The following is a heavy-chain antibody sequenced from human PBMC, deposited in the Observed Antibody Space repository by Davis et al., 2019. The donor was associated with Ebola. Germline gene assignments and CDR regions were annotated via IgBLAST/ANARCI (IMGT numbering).Heavy chain of an antibody. D-gene: IGHD3-10*01. V-gene: IGHV4-39*07. CDR2: IYYSGST. Sequence: PSETLSLTCTVSGGSISSSSYYWGWIRQPPGKGLEWIGSIYYSGSTYYNPSLKSRVTISVDTSKNQFSLKLSSVTAADTAVYYCARVWYYGSGSYHFDYWGQGTLVTVSS. CDR3: ARVWYYGSGSYHFDY. J-gene: IGHJ4*02. CDR1: GGSISSSSYY.